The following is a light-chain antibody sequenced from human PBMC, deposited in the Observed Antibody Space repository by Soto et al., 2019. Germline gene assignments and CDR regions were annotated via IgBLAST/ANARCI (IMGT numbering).Light chain of an antibody. Sequence: DIVMTQSPLSLVVTAGEPASISCRSSQSLLFNNEYNYLDWYLQKPGQSPQLLMYLGSNLAPGVPARFSGTGSGTDFTLQISSVEAEDVCFYYCMQGLQAPWTFGQGTKVESK. CDR2: LGS. CDR3: MQGLQAPWT. J-gene: IGKJ1*01. CDR1: QSLLFNNEYNY. V-gene: IGKV2-28*01.